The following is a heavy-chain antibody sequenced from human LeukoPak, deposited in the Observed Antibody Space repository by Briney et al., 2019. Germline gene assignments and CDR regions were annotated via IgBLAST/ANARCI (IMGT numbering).Heavy chain of an antibody. CDR3: ARDRGTHYYDSSGYYADSRDNDY. D-gene: IGHD3-22*01. J-gene: IGHJ4*02. Sequence: PGGSLRLSCAASGFTFSSYGMHWVRQAPGKGLEWVAFIRCDGSNKYYADSVKGRFTISRDNSKNTLYLQMNSLRAEDTAVYYCARDRGTHYYDSSGYYADSRDNDYWGQGTLVTVSS. CDR1: GFTFSSYG. V-gene: IGHV3-30*02. CDR2: IRCDGSNK.